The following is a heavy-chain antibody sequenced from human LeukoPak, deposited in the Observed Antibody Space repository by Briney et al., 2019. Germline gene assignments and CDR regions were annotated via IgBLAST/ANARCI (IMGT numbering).Heavy chain of an antibody. CDR2: IIPIFGTA. CDR3: ARGVVTKNTAMVIKDDY. D-gene: IGHD5-18*01. CDR1: GGTFSSYA. J-gene: IGHJ4*02. Sequence: SVKVSCKASGGTFSSYAISWVRQAPGQGLEWMGRIIPIFGTANYAQKFQGRVTITTDESTSTAYMELSRLRSDDTAVYYCARGVVTKNTAMVIKDDYWGQGTLVTVPS. V-gene: IGHV1-69*05.